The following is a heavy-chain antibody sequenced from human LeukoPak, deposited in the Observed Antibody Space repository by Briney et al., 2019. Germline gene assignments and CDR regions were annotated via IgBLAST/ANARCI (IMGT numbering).Heavy chain of an antibody. CDR1: GGSISSYY. J-gene: IGHJ4*02. Sequence: SETLSLTCTVSGGSISSYYGSWIRQPPGKGLEWIGYIYYSGSTNYNPSLESRVTISVDTSKNQFSLNLSSVTAADTAVYYCARGSGWHSYWGQGTLVTVSS. CDR3: ARGSGWHSY. D-gene: IGHD6-19*01. CDR2: IYYSGST. V-gene: IGHV4-59*01.